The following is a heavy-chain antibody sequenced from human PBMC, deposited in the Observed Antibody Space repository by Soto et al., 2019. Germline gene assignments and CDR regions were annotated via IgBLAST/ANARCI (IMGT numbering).Heavy chain of an antibody. CDR2: ISSSSSYI. Sequence: PGGSLRLSCAASGFTFSSYSMNWVRQAPGKGLEWVPSISSSSSYIYYADSVKGRFTISRDNAKNSLYLQMNSLRAEDTAVYYCARDSPYYDSSGYYFDAFDIWGQGTMVTVSS. V-gene: IGHV3-21*01. J-gene: IGHJ3*02. CDR1: GFTFSSYS. D-gene: IGHD3-22*01. CDR3: ARDSPYYDSSGYYFDAFDI.